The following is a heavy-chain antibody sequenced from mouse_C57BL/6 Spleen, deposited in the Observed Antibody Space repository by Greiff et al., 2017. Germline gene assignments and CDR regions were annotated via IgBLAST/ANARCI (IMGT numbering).Heavy chain of an antibody. V-gene: IGHV1-22*01. CDR2: INPNNGGT. CDR3: ARNEGLGGLYYFDY. Sequence: EVQLQQSGPELVKPGASVKMSCKASGYTFTDYNMHWVKQSHGKSLEWIGYINPNNGGTSYNQKFKGKATLTVNKSSSSAYMELRSLTSEDSAVYYCARNEGLGGLYYFDYWGQGTTLTVSS. CDR1: GYTFTDYN. J-gene: IGHJ2*01.